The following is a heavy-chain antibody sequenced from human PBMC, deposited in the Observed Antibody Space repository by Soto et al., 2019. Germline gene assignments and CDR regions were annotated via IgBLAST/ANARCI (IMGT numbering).Heavy chain of an antibody. CDR3: ALTRRSSLLEVAGPGFEY. CDR1: GFNFGVFG. D-gene: IGHD6-19*01. J-gene: IGHJ4*02. V-gene: IGHV3-30*03. CDR2: LSYEGSEE. Sequence: GALRLSCAASGFNFGVFGMHWVRQAPGKGLEWLSVLSYEGSEEYYADSVRGRFTISRDNSKNTLFLQMDSLRVDDTGVYYCALTRRSSLLEVAGPGFEYWGQGTLVTVSS.